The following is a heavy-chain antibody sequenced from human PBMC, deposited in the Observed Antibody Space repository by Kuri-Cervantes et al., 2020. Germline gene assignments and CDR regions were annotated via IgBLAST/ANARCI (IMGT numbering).Heavy chain of an antibody. CDR3: ARVNGYYYYMDV. CDR1: GVSLTEIS. Sequence: ASVKVSCKVSGVSLTEISVHWGRQAPGKGLEWMGYFDPDNGEAIYAQKFQGRVTMTEDTSTDIAYMELRSLTSEDTAVYYCARVNGYYYYMDVWGKGTTVTVSS. V-gene: IGHV1-24*01. CDR2: FDPDNGEA. J-gene: IGHJ6*03. D-gene: IGHD4-17*01.